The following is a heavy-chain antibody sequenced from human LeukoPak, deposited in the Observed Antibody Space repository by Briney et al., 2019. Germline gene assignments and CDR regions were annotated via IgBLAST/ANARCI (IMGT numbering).Heavy chain of an antibody. CDR1: GFTFSSYW. CDR2: IKQDGSEK. CDR3: ARDLDYYGSGSYYKGFDY. V-gene: IGHV3-7*01. D-gene: IGHD3-10*01. Sequence: QAGGSLRLSCAASGFTFSSYWMSWVRQAPGKGLEWVANIKQDGSEKYYVDSVKGRFTISRDNAKNSLYLQMNSLRAEDTAVCYCARDLDYYGSGSYYKGFDYWGQGTLVTVSS. J-gene: IGHJ4*02.